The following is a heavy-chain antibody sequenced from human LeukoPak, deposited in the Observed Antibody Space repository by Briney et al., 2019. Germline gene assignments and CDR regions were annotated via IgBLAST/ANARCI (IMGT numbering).Heavy chain of an antibody. Sequence: ASVKVSCKASGYTFTSYDINWVRQATGQGLEWMGWMNPNSGNTGYAQKFQGRVTMTRNTSISTAYMELSSLRSEDTAVHYCARGGNYYDSSGYYDNWFDPWGQGTLVTVSS. CDR3: ARGGNYYDSSGYYDNWFDP. V-gene: IGHV1-8*01. J-gene: IGHJ5*02. D-gene: IGHD3-22*01. CDR1: GYTFTSYD. CDR2: MNPNSGNT.